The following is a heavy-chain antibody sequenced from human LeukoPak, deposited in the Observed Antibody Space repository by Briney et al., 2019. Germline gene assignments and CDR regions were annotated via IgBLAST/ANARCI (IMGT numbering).Heavy chain of an antibody. CDR3: ARDCCGKRFDY. V-gene: IGHV3-30-3*01. CDR1: GFTFSSYA. CDR2: ISYDGSNK. D-gene: IGHD1-26*01. J-gene: IGHJ4*02. Sequence: RGSLRLSCAASGFTFSSYAMHWVRQAPGKGLEWVAVISYDGSNKYYADSVKGRFTISRDNSKNTLYLQMNSLRAEDTAVYYCARDCCGKRFDYWGQGTLVTVSS.